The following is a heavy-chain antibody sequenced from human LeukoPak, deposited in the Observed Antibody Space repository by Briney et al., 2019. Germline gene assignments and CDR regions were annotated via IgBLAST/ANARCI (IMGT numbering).Heavy chain of an antibody. V-gene: IGHV3-48*04. D-gene: IGHD6-19*01. Sequence: GGSLRLSCAASGFTFSSYSMNWVRQAPGKGLEWVSYISSSGSTIYYADSVKGRFTISRDDAKNSLYLQMNSLRAEDTAVYYCARGRSSGSRNYFDYWGQGTLVTVSS. CDR3: ARGRSSGSRNYFDY. J-gene: IGHJ4*02. CDR2: ISSSGSTI. CDR1: GFTFSSYS.